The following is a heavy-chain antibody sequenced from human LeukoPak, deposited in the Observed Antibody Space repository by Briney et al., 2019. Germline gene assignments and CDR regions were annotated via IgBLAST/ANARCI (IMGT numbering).Heavy chain of an antibody. CDR2: ISWNSGSI. D-gene: IGHD1-26*01. CDR1: GFTFDDYA. V-gene: IGHV3-9*03. J-gene: IGHJ5*02. CDR3: AKGGVGATIVSWFDP. Sequence: GRSLRLSCAASGFTFDDYAMHWVRQAPGKGLEWVSGISWNSGSIGYADSVKGRFTISRDNPKNSLYLQMNSLRAEDMALYYCAKGGVGATIVSWFDPWGQGTLVTVSS.